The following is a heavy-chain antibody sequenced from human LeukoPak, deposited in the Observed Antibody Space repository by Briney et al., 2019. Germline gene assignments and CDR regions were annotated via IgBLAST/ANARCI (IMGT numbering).Heavy chain of an antibody. J-gene: IGHJ4*02. Sequence: PGGSLRLSCAASGFTFSNYWMHWVRQAPGKGLVWVSRIHSDGSTTIYADSVKGRFTISRDNAKNTLYLQMNSLRAEDTAVYYCAKATTPSLVVAGNYWGLGTLVTVSS. CDR3: AKATTPSLVVAGNY. CDR1: GFTFSNYW. V-gene: IGHV3-74*01. CDR2: IHSDGSTT. D-gene: IGHD6-19*01.